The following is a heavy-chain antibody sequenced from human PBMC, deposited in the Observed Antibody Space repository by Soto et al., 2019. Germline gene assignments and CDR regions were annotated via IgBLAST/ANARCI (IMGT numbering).Heavy chain of an antibody. J-gene: IGHJ4*02. D-gene: IGHD2-2*03. V-gene: IGHV3-30*18. CDR2: ISYDGSNK. Sequence: PGGSLRLSCAASGFTFSSYGMHWVRQAPGKGLEWVAVISYDGSNKYYADSVKGRFTTSRDNSKNTLYLQMNSLRAEDTAVYYCAKDYGYCSSTSCSGYWGQGTLVTVSS. CDR1: GFTFSSYG. CDR3: AKDYGYCSSTSCSGY.